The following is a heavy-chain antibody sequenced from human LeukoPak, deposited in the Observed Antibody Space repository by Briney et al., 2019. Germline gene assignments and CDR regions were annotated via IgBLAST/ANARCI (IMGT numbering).Heavy chain of an antibody. J-gene: IGHJ4*02. V-gene: IGHV4-4*07. CDR2: IYTSGST. CDR1: GGSISSYY. Sequence: SETLSLTCTVSGGSISSYYWSWIRQPAGKGLEWIGRIYTSGSTNYNPSLKSRVTMSVDTSKNQFSLKLSSVTAADTAVYYCARGAWGDGCNYRPFDYWGQGTLVTVSS. CDR3: ARGAWGDGCNYRPFDY. D-gene: IGHD5-24*01.